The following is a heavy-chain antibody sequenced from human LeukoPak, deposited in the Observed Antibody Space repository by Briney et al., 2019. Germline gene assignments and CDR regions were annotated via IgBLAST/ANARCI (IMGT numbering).Heavy chain of an antibody. CDR3: AKRGRVEPTGYYYMDV. J-gene: IGHJ6*03. Sequence: AGVDLRLSGAGSGFTFSSYDMTWVRPAPGRGLEWVSGISGSGGSTYYADSVKGRFTIYRDNSKTKLYLQMNSLRDEDTAVYFCAKRGRVEPTGYYYMDVWGKGTTVTVSS. CDR1: GFTFSSYD. V-gene: IGHV3-23*01. CDR2: ISGSGGST. D-gene: IGHD1-26*01.